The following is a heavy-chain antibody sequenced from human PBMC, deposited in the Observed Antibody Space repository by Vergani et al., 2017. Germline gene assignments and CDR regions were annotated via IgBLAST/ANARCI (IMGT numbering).Heavy chain of an antibody. Sequence: EVQRVESGGGLVQPGGSLRLSCAASGFTFSSYDMHWVRQATGKGLEWVSAIGTAGDTYSPGSVKGRFTISRENAKNSLYLQMNSLRAGDTSIYYCARAVSTTVGDPPGYWGQGTLVTVSS. V-gene: IGHV3-13*01. D-gene: IGHD4-23*01. CDR2: IGTAGDT. J-gene: IGHJ4*02. CDR1: GFTFSSYD. CDR3: ARAVSTTVGDPPGY.